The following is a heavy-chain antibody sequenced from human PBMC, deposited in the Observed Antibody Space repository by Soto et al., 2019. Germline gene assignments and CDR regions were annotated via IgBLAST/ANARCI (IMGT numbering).Heavy chain of an antibody. CDR1: GFTFSSYW. V-gene: IGHV3-7*01. CDR2: IKQDGSEK. J-gene: IGHJ6*01. CDR3: AGDRGNGMDV. D-gene: IGHD3-10*01. Sequence: EVQLVESGGGLVQPGGSLRLSCAASGFTFSSYWMSWVRQAPGKGLERVANIKQDGSEKYYVDSVKGRFTISRDNAKNSLDLQMNSLRAEDTAGYYCAGDRGNGMDVWGQGTTVTFSS.